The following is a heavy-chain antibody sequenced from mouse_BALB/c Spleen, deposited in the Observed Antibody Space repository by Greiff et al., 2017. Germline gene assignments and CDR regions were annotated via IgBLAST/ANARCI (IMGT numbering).Heavy chain of an antibody. CDR1: GFTFSSYG. CDR3: ARDGERWYFDV. Sequence: EVHLVESGGGLVQPGGSLKLSCAASGFTFSSYGMSWVRQTPDKRLELVATINSNGGSTYYPDSVKGRFTISRDNAKNTLYLQMSSLKSEDTAMYYCARDGERWYFDVWGAGTTVTVSS. V-gene: IGHV5-6-3*01. CDR2: INSNGGST. J-gene: IGHJ1*01.